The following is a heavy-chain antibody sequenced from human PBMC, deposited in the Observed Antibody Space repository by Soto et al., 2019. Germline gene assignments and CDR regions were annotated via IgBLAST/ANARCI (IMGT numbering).Heavy chain of an antibody. J-gene: IGHJ6*02. CDR2: ISSNGGST. CDR3: TTLPCRWSRYGMDV. CDR1: GFIFSSYD. D-gene: IGHD3-3*01. V-gene: IGHV3-64*01. Sequence: GGSLRLSCAASGFIFSSYDMHWVRQAPGKGLEYVSAISSNGGSTYYANSVKGRFTISRDNSKNTLYLQMGSLRAEDMAVYYCTTLPCRWSRYGMDVWGQGTKVTVAS.